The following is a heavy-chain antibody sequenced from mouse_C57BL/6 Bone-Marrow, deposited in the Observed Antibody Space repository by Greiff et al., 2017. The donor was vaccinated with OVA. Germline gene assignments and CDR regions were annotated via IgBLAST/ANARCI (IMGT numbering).Heavy chain of an antibody. V-gene: IGHV1-81*01. CDR2: IYPRSGNT. CDR3: ARSGVTTVVEGY. CDR1: GYTFTSYG. J-gene: IGHJ2*01. Sequence: QVQLQQSGAELARPGASVKLSCKASGYTFTSYGISWVKQRTGQGLEWIGEIYPRSGNTYYNEKLKGKATLTADKSSSTAYMELRSLTSEDSAVYFCARSGVTTVVEGYWGQGTTLTVSS. D-gene: IGHD1-1*01.